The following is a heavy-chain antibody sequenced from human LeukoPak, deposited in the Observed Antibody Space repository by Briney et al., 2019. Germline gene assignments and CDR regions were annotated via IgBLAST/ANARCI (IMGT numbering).Heavy chain of an antibody. Sequence: GGSLRLSCAASGFTFSSYAMSWVRQAPGKGLEWVPTISGNGVDTYSADSVKGRFTISRDNSKNTLYLQMNSLRVGDTAVYYCASAFLTGYYRNWFDPWGQGTLVTVSS. D-gene: IGHD3-9*01. CDR1: GFTFSSYA. CDR3: ASAFLTGYYRNWFDP. J-gene: IGHJ5*02. CDR2: ISGNGVDT. V-gene: IGHV3-23*01.